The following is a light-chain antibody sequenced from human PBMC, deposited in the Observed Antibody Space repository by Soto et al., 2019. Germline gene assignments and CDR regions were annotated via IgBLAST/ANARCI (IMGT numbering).Light chain of an antibody. Sequence: EIVMTQSPATLSVSPGERATLSCRASQSVSSYLAWYQQKPGQAPRLLIYGASSRATGIPDRFSGSGPGTDFTLTISRLEPEDFAVYYCQQYGSLSWTFGQGTKVDIK. CDR2: GAS. CDR3: QQYGSLSWT. J-gene: IGKJ1*01. V-gene: IGKV3-20*01. CDR1: QSVSSY.